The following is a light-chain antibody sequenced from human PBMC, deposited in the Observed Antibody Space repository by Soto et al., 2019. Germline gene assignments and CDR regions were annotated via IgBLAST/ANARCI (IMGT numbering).Light chain of an antibody. CDR3: ATWDSSVSAWL. CDR2: DNN. Sequence: QSALTQPPSVSAAPGQKVTISCSGSSSNIGNNYVSWYQHLPGTVPRLLIYDNNKRPSGIPDRFSGSKSGTSATLGITRLQTGDEANYYCATWDSSVSAWLFGDGTKLTVL. J-gene: IGLJ3*02. V-gene: IGLV1-51*01. CDR1: SSNIGNNY.